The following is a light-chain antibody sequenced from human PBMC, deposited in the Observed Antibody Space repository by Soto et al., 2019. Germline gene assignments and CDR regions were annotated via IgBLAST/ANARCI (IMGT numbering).Light chain of an antibody. CDR3: QQHGSSPIT. V-gene: IGKV3-20*01. J-gene: IGKJ5*01. Sequence: EIVLTQSTGTLSCFPVERATLSCVSSRSVTNNYLAWHQQKPGQTPRLLIYSASSRATGIPDRFSGSGSGTDFTLTISRLEPEDFAVYYCQQHGSSPITFGQGTLLEIK. CDR1: RSVTNNY. CDR2: SAS.